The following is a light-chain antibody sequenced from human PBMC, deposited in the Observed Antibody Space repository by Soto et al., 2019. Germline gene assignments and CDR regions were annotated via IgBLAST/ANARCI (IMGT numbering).Light chain of an antibody. Sequence: IQLTQSPSSLSASVGDRVTVTCRASQDISRYLAWFQQVPGKAPKLLIYTASTSQSGVPSRFIGSGSGTDFTLTISSLQPEDFGTYFCQHCHNYPITVGQGTRLEIK. CDR1: QDISRY. CDR3: QHCHNYPIT. V-gene: IGKV1-9*01. CDR2: TAS. J-gene: IGKJ5*01.